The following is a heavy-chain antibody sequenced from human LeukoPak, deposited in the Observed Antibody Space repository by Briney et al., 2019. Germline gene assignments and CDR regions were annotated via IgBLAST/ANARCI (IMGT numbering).Heavy chain of an antibody. Sequence: ASVKVSCKASGYTFTGFYMHWVRQAPGQGLEWMGRINPDNGGTNFAQKFQGRVTMTRDTSIRTAYMELSRLRSDDTAVYYCARGGTYCTSNTCPDYWGQGTLVTVSS. D-gene: IGHD2-2*01. J-gene: IGHJ4*02. CDR2: INPDNGGT. V-gene: IGHV1-2*02. CDR1: GYTFTGFY. CDR3: ARGGTYCTSNTCPDY.